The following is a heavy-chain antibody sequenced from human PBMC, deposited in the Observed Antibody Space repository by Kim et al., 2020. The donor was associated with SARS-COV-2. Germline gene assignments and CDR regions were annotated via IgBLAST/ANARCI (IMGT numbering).Heavy chain of an antibody. CDR2: ISSSGSTI. CDR1: GFTFSDYY. Sequence: GGSLRLSCAASGFTFSDYYMRWIRQAPGKGLEWVSYISSSGSTIYYADSVKGRFTISRDNAKNSLYLQMNSLRAEDTAVYYCARDRGTYYYDSSGYKDYWGQGTLVTVSS. J-gene: IGHJ4*02. V-gene: IGHV3-11*01. CDR3: ARDRGTYYYDSSGYKDY. D-gene: IGHD3-22*01.